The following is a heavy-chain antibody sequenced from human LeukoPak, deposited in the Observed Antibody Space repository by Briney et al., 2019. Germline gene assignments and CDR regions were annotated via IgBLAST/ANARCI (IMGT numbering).Heavy chain of an antibody. V-gene: IGHV3-23*01. D-gene: IGHD6-13*01. CDR3: AKYVSQLVAYFDH. CDR1: GFTFSRYG. J-gene: IGHJ4*02. Sequence: PGGSLRLSCAVSGFTFSRYGMSWVRQAPGTALEWVSGISSGGGSTYYADSVKGRFTISRDNSKNTLSLQMSSLRAEDTAVYYCAKYVSQLVAYFDHWGQGTLVTVSS. CDR2: ISSGGGST.